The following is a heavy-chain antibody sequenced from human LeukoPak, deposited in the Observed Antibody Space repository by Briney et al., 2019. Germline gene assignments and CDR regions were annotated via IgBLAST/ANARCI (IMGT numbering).Heavy chain of an antibody. CDR3: ARDLLARGESEHFDY. D-gene: IGHD3-16*01. Sequence: GGSLRLSCVASGFSFNTYHMNWVRQAPGKGLEWVSFISLSSSNVIYYADSVKGRFTISRDDARNSLYLQMNSLRVEDTAVYYCARDLLARGESEHFDYWGQGTLVTVSS. J-gene: IGHJ4*02. CDR1: GFSFNTYH. V-gene: IGHV3-48*04. CDR2: ISLSSSNVI.